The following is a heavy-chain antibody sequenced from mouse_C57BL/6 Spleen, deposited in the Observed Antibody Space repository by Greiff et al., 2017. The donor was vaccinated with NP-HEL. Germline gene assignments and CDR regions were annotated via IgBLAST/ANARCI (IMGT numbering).Heavy chain of an antibody. Sequence: EVQLVESGAELVRPGASVKLSCTASGFNIKDDYMHWVKQRPEQGLEWIGWIDPENGDTEYASKFQGKATITADTSSNTAYLQLSSLTSEDTAVYYCTTLLLRDWYFDVWGTGTTVTVSS. J-gene: IGHJ1*03. CDR3: TTLLLRDWYFDV. CDR2: IDPENGDT. V-gene: IGHV14-4*01. D-gene: IGHD1-1*01. CDR1: GFNIKDDY.